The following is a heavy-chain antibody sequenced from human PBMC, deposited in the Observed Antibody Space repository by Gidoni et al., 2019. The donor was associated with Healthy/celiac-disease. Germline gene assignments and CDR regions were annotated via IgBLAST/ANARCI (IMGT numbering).Heavy chain of an antibody. CDR3: ARVSGANITSSSWYFYYYYGMDV. CDR2: IIPIFGTA. Sequence: QVQLVQSGAEVKKPGSSVKVSCKASGGTFSSYAISWVRQAPGQGLEWMGGIIPIFGTANYAQKFQGRVTITADESTSTAYMELSSLRSEDTAVYYCARVSGANITSSSWYFYYYYGMDVWGQGTTVTVSS. CDR1: GGTFSSYA. J-gene: IGHJ6*02. V-gene: IGHV1-69*01. D-gene: IGHD6-13*01.